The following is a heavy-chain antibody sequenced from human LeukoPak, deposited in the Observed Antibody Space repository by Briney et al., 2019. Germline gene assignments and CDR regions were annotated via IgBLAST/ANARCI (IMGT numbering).Heavy chain of an antibody. CDR3: ARDRDVDDFDY. CDR2: IYYSGSS. V-gene: IGHV4-39*07. J-gene: IGHJ4*01. CDR1: GGSISSSSSY. Sequence: SETLSLTCSVSGGSISSSSSYWGWIRQPPGKGLEWIGSIYYSGSSFDNPALKSRVTISVDTSKNQLSLKLNSVTAADMAMYHCARDRDVDDFDYWGRGTLVIVSS. D-gene: IGHD2-15*01.